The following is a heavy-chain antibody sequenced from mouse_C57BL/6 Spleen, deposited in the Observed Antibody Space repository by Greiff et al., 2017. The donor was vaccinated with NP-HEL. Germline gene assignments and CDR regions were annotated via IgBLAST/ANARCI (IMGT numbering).Heavy chain of an antibody. D-gene: IGHD4-1*01. J-gene: IGHJ4*01. Sequence: QVQLQQSGAELVRPGASVTLSCKASGYTFTDYEMHWVKQTPVHGLEWIGAIDPETGGTAYNQKFKGKAILTADKSSSTAYMELRSLTSEDSAVYYCTRRMGLYAMDYWGQGTSVTVSS. CDR2: IDPETGGT. CDR1: GYTFTDYE. V-gene: IGHV1-15*01. CDR3: TRRMGLYAMDY.